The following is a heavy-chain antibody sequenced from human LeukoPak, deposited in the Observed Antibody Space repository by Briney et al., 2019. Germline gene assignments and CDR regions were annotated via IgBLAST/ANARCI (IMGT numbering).Heavy chain of an antibody. Sequence: SETLSLTCAVYGGSFSGYYWSWIRQPPGKGLEWIGEINHSGSTNYNPSLKSRVTISVDTSKNQFSLKLSSVTAADTAVYYCARVPYWARAFDIWGQGTMVTVSS. V-gene: IGHV4-34*01. CDR3: ARVPYWARAFDI. D-gene: IGHD2-15*01. CDR1: GGSFSGYY. J-gene: IGHJ3*02. CDR2: INHSGST.